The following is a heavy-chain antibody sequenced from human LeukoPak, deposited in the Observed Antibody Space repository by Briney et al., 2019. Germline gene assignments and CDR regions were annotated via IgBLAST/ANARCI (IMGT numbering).Heavy chain of an antibody. D-gene: IGHD3-3*01. Sequence: GGSLRLSCAASGFTFSRHWMSWVRQAPGKGLEWVANIKQDGSEKYYVDSVKGRFTISRDNAKNSLYLQMNSLRAEDTAVYYCAREGSYYDFWTSYYSREYNFDYWGQGTLVTVSS. V-gene: IGHV3-7*01. CDR3: AREGSYYDFWTSYYSREYNFDY. CDR1: GFTFSRHW. CDR2: IKQDGSEK. J-gene: IGHJ4*02.